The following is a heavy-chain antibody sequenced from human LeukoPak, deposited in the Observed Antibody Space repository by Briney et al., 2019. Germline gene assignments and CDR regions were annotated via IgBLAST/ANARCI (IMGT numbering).Heavy chain of an antibody. J-gene: IGHJ4*02. V-gene: IGHV3-23*01. D-gene: IGHD6-6*01. CDR2: ISGSGGST. CDR3: AKAPTRPTEYSSSPDYFDY. Sequence: GGSLRLSCAASGFTFSSYAMSWVRQAPGKGLEWVSAISGSGGSTYYADSVKGRFTISRDNSKNTLYLQMNSVRGEDTAVYYCAKAPTRPTEYSSSPDYFDYWGQGTLVTVPS. CDR1: GFTFSSYA.